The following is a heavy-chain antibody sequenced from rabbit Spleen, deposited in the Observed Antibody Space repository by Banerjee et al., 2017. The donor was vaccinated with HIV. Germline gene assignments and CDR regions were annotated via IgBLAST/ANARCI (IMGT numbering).Heavy chain of an antibody. CDR3: ARDSGSSFSSYGMDL. D-gene: IGHD8-1*01. V-gene: IGHV1S45*01. CDR1: GFSFSNKAV. Sequence: QEQLMESGGGLVKPAGSLKLSCTASGFSFSNKAVLCWVRQDPGKGLEWIACIDSGSSGFTYFASWAKGRFTISKTSSTTVTLQMTSLTAADTATYFCARDSGSSFSSYGMDLWGPGTLVTVS. J-gene: IGHJ6*01. CDR2: IDSGSSGFT.